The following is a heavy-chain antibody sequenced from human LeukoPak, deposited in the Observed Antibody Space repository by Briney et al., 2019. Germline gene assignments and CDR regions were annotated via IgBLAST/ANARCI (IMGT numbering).Heavy chain of an antibody. CDR1: GASVSSGSYY. D-gene: IGHD2-21*02. Sequence: PSETLSLTCNVSGASVSSGSYYWSWIRQPPGKGLEWIGYIYYSGSTNYNPSLKSRVTISVDTSKNQFSLKLSSVTTADTAVYYCARADCVGDCYPFDYWGQGTLVTVSS. V-gene: IGHV4-61*01. CDR2: IYYSGST. CDR3: ARADCVGDCYPFDY. J-gene: IGHJ4*02.